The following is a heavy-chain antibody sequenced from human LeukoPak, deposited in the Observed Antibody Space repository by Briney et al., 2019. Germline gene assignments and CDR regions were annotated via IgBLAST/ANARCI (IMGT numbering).Heavy chain of an antibody. V-gene: IGHV3-23*01. Sequence: QPGGALRLSCAASGFTFTNYAMTWVRQAPGKGLDCISVISGGGAYTYYADSVQGRFTISRDNSDNTLYLQINSLRAEDTAVYYCARGGRYSTDNWFDPWGQGTLVTVSS. D-gene: IGHD6-13*01. CDR2: ISGGGAYT. J-gene: IGHJ5*02. CDR3: ARGGRYSTDNWFDP. CDR1: GFTFTNYA.